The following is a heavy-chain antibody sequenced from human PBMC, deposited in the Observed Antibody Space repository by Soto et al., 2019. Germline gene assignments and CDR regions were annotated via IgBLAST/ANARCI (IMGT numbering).Heavy chain of an antibody. CDR2: ISFDGSNE. CDR1: GFTFSSYA. CDR3: AKTYYYDRSGYYQNWFDP. J-gene: IGHJ5*02. Sequence: QEDAVESGGGVFRPGRSLRLSCVASGFTFSSYAMHWIRQAPGKGLEWVAIISFDGSNEYYADSVKGRFTISRDNSKNTLYLQVRSLRAEDTAVYYCAKTYYYDRSGYYQNWFDPWGQGTLVTVSS. V-gene: IGHV3-30-3*02. D-gene: IGHD3-22*01.